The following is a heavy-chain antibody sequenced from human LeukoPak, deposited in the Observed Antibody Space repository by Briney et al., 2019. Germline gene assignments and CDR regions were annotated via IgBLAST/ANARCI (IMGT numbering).Heavy chain of an antibody. CDR3: ARDDASAVVVAATYYYYGMDV. CDR1: GFTFSSYW. V-gene: IGHV3-7*01. D-gene: IGHD2-15*01. CDR2: IKQDGSEK. Sequence: GGSLRLSCAASGFTFSSYWMSWVRQAPGKGLEWVANIKQDGSEKYYVDSVKGRFTISRDNAKNSLYLQMNSLRAEDTAVYYCARDDASAVVVAATYYYYGMDVWGQGATVTASS. J-gene: IGHJ6*02.